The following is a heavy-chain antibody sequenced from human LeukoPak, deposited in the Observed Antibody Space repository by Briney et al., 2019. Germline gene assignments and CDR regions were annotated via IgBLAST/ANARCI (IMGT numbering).Heavy chain of an antibody. V-gene: IGHV4-59*01. Sequence: PSETLSLTCTVSGGSISSYYWSWIRQPPGKGLEWIGYIYYSGSTNYNPSLKSRVTISVDTSNNQFSLKLSSVTAADTAVYYCARSFRSYDVLTGLDYWGQGILVTVSS. D-gene: IGHD3-9*01. CDR2: IYYSGST. CDR1: GGSISSYY. J-gene: IGHJ4*02. CDR3: ARSFRSYDVLTGLDY.